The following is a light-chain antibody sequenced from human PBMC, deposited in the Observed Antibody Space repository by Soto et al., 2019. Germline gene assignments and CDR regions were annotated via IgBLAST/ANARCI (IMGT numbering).Light chain of an antibody. CDR3: CAYTISTNWV. Sequence: QSVLTQPASVSGSPGQSITISCTGTSSDVGGYNYVSWYQQYPGKAPKLMIYEVSNRPSGVSNRFSGSKSGNTASLTISGLQAEDEADYYCCAYTISTNWVFGGGTKLTVL. J-gene: IGLJ3*02. V-gene: IGLV2-14*01. CDR2: EVS. CDR1: SSDVGGYNY.